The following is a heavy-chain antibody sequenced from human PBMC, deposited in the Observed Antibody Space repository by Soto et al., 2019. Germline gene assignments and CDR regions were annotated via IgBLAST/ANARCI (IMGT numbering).Heavy chain of an antibody. CDR2: IRHKADSYTP. CDR3: DRLWDRWFDA. V-gene: IGHV3-72*01. J-gene: IGHJ5*02. Sequence: EVQLVESGGGLVQPGGSLRLSCAASGFTFSDHYMDWVRQAPGKGLGWVGRIRHKADSYTPEYAASGKGRFSIPREDAKKSLYLQMNRLNTDDTAVHYCDRLWDRWFDAWGQGPLGTVSA. D-gene: IGHD1-26*01. CDR1: GFTFSDHY.